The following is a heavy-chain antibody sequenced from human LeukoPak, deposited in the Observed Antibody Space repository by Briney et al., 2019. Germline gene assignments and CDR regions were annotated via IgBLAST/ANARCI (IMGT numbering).Heavy chain of an antibody. Sequence: GGSLRLSCAASGFTFDDYGMSWVRQAPGKGLEWVSGINWNGDSTGYADSVKGRFTVSRDNAKNSLYLQMNSLRAEDTALYYCARDLEYYGSGSYDYWGQGTLVTVSS. J-gene: IGHJ4*02. CDR3: ARDLEYYGSGSYDY. CDR1: GFTFDDYG. CDR2: INWNGDST. D-gene: IGHD3-10*01. V-gene: IGHV3-20*04.